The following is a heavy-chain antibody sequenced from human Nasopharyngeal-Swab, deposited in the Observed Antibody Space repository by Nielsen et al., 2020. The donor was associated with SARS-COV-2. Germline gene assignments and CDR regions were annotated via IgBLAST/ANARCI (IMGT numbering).Heavy chain of an antibody. CDR2: IYYSGST. CDR3: ARVLAYSGSYYFDY. V-gene: IGHV4-59*01. Sequence: SETLSLTCTVPGGSISSYYWSWIRQPPGKGLEWIGYIYYSGSTNYNPSLKSRVTISVDTSKNQFSLKLSSVTAADTAVYYCARVLAYSGSYYFDYWGQGTLVTVSS. J-gene: IGHJ4*02. CDR1: GGSISSYY. D-gene: IGHD1-26*01.